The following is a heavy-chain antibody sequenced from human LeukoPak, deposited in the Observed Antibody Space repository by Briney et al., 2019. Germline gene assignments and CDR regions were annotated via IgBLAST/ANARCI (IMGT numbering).Heavy chain of an antibody. Sequence: GGSLRLSCAASGFTFSSYAMTWVRQAPGKGLEWVSEISGSGESTYYGDSVKGRFTISRDNSKNTLYLQMNSPRAGDTAIYYCAREHGDFDYWGQGTLVTVSS. V-gene: IGHV3-23*01. CDR2: ISGSGEST. D-gene: IGHD3-10*01. J-gene: IGHJ4*02. CDR3: AREHGDFDY. CDR1: GFTFSSYA.